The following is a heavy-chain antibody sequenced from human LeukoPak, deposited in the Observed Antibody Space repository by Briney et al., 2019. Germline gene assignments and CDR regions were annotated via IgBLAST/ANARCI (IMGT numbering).Heavy chain of an antibody. V-gene: IGHV5-51*01. D-gene: IGHD2-2*01. CDR3: ARLECSSTTCPFHY. CDR1: GYNFNKYW. Sequence: GESLKISCQGFGYNFNKYWVGWVRQLPGKGLEWMGVIYPDDSDTKYSPSFQGRVTISADKSINIVYLQWSGLKASDTAMYHCARLECSSTTCPFHYWGQGTLATVSS. CDR2: IYPDDSDT. J-gene: IGHJ4*02.